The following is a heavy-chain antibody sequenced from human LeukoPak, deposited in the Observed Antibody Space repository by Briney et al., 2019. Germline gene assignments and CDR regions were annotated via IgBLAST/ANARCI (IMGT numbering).Heavy chain of an antibody. CDR3: ARVIANWGYPDY. D-gene: IGHD7-27*01. Sequence: GGALRLSCAASGFTLSNYWMSWVRQAPGRGLEWVANIKQDGSDKYYVGSVRGRFTISRDNAENSLYLQMSSLRAEDTAVYYCARVIANWGYPDYWGQGTLVTVSS. J-gene: IGHJ4*02. CDR2: IKQDGSDK. CDR1: GFTLSNYW. V-gene: IGHV3-7*04.